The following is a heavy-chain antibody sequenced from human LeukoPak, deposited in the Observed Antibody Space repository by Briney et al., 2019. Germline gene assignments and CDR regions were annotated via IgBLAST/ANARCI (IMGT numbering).Heavy chain of an antibody. CDR1: GGTFSIYA. Sequence: SVKVSSKASGGTFSIYAISWVRQAPGQGLEWMGGITPIFGTANYSQKFQARVTITADESTSTAYMELSSLRSEDTAVYYCARGRLVITLDAFDIWGQGTMVTVSS. CDR3: ARGRLVITLDAFDI. V-gene: IGHV1-69*13. D-gene: IGHD3-9*01. CDR2: ITPIFGTA. J-gene: IGHJ3*02.